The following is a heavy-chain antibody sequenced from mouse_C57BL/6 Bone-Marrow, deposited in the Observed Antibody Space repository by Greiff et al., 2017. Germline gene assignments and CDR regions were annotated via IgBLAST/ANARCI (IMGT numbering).Heavy chain of an antibody. D-gene: IGHD1-1*01. CDR3: ARRVVAPYYYAMDY. CDR2: INPYNGGT. CDR1: GYTFTDYY. V-gene: IGHV1-19*01. Sequence: EVKLMESGPVLVKPGASVKMSCKASGYTFTDYYMNWVKQSHGKSLEWIGVINPYNGGTSYNQKFKGKATLTVDKSSSTAYMELNSLTSEDSAVYYGARRVVAPYYYAMDYWGQGTSVTVSS. J-gene: IGHJ4*01.